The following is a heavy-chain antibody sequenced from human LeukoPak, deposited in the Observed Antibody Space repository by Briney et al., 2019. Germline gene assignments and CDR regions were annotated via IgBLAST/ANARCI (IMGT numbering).Heavy chain of an antibody. Sequence: GGSLRLSCAASGFTFSSYAMHWVRQAPGKGLEWVAVISYDGSNKYYADSVKGRFTISRDNSKNTLYLQMNSLRAEDTAVYYCARAGGFPLRYFDWLLHMLNDPWGQGTLVTVSS. CDR1: GFTFSSYA. J-gene: IGHJ5*02. D-gene: IGHD3-9*01. V-gene: IGHV3-30-3*01. CDR2: ISYDGSNK. CDR3: ARAGGFPLRYFDWLLHMLNDP.